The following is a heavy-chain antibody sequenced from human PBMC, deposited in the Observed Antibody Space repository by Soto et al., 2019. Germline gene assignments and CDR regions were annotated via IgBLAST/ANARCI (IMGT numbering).Heavy chain of an antibody. CDR1: GFTFSTYT. V-gene: IGHV3-23*01. J-gene: IGHJ4*02. CDR3: AKAGCSTSNCYVPDY. CDR2: INGGGGRP. Sequence: EVHLLESGGGLAQPGGSLRLSCAASGFTFSTYTMSWVRRAPGKGLQWVSTINGGGGRPSYADSVQGRFTIARDKPKNALYLQPNSLTVNDTAPYYCAKAGCSTSNCYVPDYRGQRAPVTVCS. D-gene: IGHD2-2*01.